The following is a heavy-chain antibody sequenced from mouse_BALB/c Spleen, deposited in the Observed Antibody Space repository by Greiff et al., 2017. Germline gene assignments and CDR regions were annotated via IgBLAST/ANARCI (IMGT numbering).Heavy chain of an antibody. CDR3: ARTLYDGYAYFDY. CDR1: GYTFTSYW. V-gene: IGHV1-69*02. J-gene: IGHJ2*01. CDR2: IDPSDSYT. Sequence: VQLQQPGAELVKPGASVKLSCKASGYTFTSYWMHWVKQRPGQGLEWIGEIDPSDSYTNYNQKFKGKATLTVDKSSSTAYMQLSSLTSEDSAVYYCARTLYDGYAYFDYWGQGTTLTVSS. D-gene: IGHD2-3*01.